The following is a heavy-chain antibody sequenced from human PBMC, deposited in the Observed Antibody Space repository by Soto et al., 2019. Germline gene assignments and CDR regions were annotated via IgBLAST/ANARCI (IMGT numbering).Heavy chain of an antibody. V-gene: IGHV4-34*01. CDR1: GGSFSGYY. CDR3: ARQPESTSYFDY. D-gene: IGHD2-2*01. Sequence: SETLSLTCAVYGGSFSGYYWSWICQPPGKGLEWIGELNQSGTTNYNPSLKSRVSIFVDRSKNQFSLELNSATAADRAVYYCARQPESTSYFDYWGQGILVTVSS. J-gene: IGHJ4*02. CDR2: LNQSGTT.